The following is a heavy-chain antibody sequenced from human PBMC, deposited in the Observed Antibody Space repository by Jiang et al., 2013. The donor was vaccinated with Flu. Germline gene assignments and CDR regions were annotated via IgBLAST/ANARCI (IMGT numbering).Heavy chain of an antibody. D-gene: IGHD6-13*01. CDR3: AKDGGSSWPYYYYGMDV. CDR1: GFTFSSYG. CDR2: YGMMEVI. V-gene: IGHV3-30*02. J-gene: IGHJ6*02. Sequence: RLSCAASGFTFSSYGMHWVARLQARGWSGWHLYGMMEVINYYADSVKGRFTISRDNSKNTLYLQMNSLRAEDTAVYYCAKDGGSSWPYYYYGMDVWGQGTTVTVSS.